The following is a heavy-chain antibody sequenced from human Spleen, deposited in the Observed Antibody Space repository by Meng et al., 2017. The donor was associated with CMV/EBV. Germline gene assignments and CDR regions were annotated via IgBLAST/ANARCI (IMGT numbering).Heavy chain of an antibody. J-gene: IGHJ6*02. CDR3: ARDRTKNWNYELNYYGMDV. D-gene: IGHD1-7*01. CDR1: GFIFDDYA. V-gene: IGHV3-9*01. Sequence: GGSLRLSCAASGFIFDDYAMHWVRQAPGKGLEWVSGISWNSGSIGYADSVKGRFTISRDNAKNSLYLQMNSLRAEDTAVYYCARDRTKNWNYELNYYGMDVWGQGTTVTVSS. CDR2: ISWNSGSI.